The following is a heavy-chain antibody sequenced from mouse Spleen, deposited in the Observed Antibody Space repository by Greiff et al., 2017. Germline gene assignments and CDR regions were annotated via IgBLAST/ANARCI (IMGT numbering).Heavy chain of an antibody. J-gene: IGHJ4*01. Sequence: LVESGAELVRPGTSVKMSCKASGYTFTNYWIGWAKQRPGHGLEWIGDIYPGGGYTNYNEKFKGKATLTVDTSSSTAYVDLSSLTSEDSAVYYCARYAMDYWGQGTSVTVSS. CDR3: ARYAMDY. V-gene: IGHV1-63*01. CDR1: GYTFTNYW. CDR2: IYPGGGYT.